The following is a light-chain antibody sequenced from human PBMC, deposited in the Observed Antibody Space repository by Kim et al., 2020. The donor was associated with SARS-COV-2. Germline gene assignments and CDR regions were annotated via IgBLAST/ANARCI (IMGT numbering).Light chain of an antibody. V-gene: IGKV1-13*02. Sequence: AIQLTQSPSSLSASVGDRVTITCRASQVINSSLAWYKQLPGKAPTLLIYDASTLESGVPSRFSGSGSGADFILTISSLQPEDFATYYCQHFNTYFLTFGGGTKVDIK. CDR1: QVINSS. CDR3: QHFNTYFLT. CDR2: DAS. J-gene: IGKJ4*01.